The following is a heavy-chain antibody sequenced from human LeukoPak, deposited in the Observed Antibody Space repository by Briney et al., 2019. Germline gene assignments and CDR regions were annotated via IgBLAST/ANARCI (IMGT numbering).Heavy chain of an antibody. V-gene: IGHV3-48*01. D-gene: IGHD3-10*01. Sequence: GGSLRLSCAASGFTFSSYSMNWVRQAPGKGLEWVSYISSSSSTIYYADSVKGRFTISRDNAKNSLYLQMNSLRAEDMALYYCAKAYGSGSYPFDYWGQGTLVTVSS. CDR2: ISSSSSTI. CDR3: AKAYGSGSYPFDY. J-gene: IGHJ4*02. CDR1: GFTFSSYS.